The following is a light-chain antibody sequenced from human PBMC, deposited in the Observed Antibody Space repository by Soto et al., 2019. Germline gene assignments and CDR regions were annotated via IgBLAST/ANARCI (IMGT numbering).Light chain of an antibody. V-gene: IGLV2-14*01. Sequence: QSALTQPDSVSGSPGQSITISCTGTTSDIGGYDFVSWYQQHPGKAPKLVISEVRNRPSGVSSRFSGSKSGNTASLTISGLQAEDEANYFCSSYTSSSTLLFGGGTKVTVL. CDR2: EVR. CDR1: TSDIGGYDF. CDR3: SSYTSSSTLL. J-gene: IGLJ2*01.